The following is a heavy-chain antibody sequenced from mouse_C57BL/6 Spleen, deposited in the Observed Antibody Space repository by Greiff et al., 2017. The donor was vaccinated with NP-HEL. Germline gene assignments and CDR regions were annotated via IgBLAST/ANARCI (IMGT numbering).Heavy chain of an antibody. CDR3: ARDYSYFDY. Sequence: VKLQQPGAELVRPGSSVKLSCKASGYTFTSYWMDWVKQRPGQGLEWIGNIYPSDSETHYNQKFKDKATLTVDKSSSTAYMQLSSLTSEDSAVYYCARDYSYFDYWGQGTTLTVSS. CDR1: GYTFTSYW. V-gene: IGHV1-61*01. J-gene: IGHJ2*01. D-gene: IGHD2-12*01. CDR2: IYPSDSET.